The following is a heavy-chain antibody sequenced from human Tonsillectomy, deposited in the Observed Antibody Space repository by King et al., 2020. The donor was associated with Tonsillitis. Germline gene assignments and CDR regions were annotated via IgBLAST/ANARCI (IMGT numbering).Heavy chain of an antibody. CDR3: ASIGELTIAHAFDI. CDR1: GYSFTSYW. D-gene: IGHD3-9*01. V-gene: IGHV5-51*01. J-gene: IGHJ3*02. CDR2: IYPGDSDT. Sequence: VQLVDSGAEVKKPGESLKISGKGSGYSFTSYWIGGVRQMPGKGIEWMGIIYPGDSDTRYSPSFQSQVTISADNSISPAYLQWSSLKASDTAMYYCASIGELTIAHAFDIWGQGTMVTVSS.